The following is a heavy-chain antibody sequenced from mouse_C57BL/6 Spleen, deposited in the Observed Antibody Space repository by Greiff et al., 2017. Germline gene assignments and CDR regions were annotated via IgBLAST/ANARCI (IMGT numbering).Heavy chain of an antibody. Sequence: VQLQQPGAELVKPGASVKLSCKASGYTFTSYWMHWVKQRPGQGLEWIGMIHPKSGSTNYNEKFKSKATLTVDKSSSTAYMQLSSLTSEDSAVYYCARARDYYGSSYDYYAMDYWGQGTSVTVSS. J-gene: IGHJ4*01. CDR2: IHPKSGST. CDR3: ARARDYYGSSYDYYAMDY. V-gene: IGHV1-64*01. CDR1: GYTFTSYW. D-gene: IGHD1-1*01.